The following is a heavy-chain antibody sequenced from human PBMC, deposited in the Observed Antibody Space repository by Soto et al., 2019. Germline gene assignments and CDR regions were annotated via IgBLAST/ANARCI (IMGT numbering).Heavy chain of an antibody. V-gene: IGHV4-39*01. Sequence: QLQLQESGPGLVKPSETLSLTCTVSGGSISSSSYYWGWIRQPPGKGLEWIGSIYYSGSTYYNPSLKSRVTISVDTSKNQFSLKLSSVTAADTAVYYCARKWELHKLYYFDYWGQGTLVTVSS. J-gene: IGHJ4*02. D-gene: IGHD1-26*01. CDR2: IYYSGST. CDR1: GGSISSSSYY. CDR3: ARKWELHKLYYFDY.